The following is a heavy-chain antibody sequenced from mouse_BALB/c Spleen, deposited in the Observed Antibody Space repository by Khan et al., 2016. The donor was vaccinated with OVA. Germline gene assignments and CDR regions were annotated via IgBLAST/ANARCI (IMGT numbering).Heavy chain of an antibody. V-gene: IGHV1-77*01. D-gene: IGHD1-2*01. Sequence: QVQLKQSGAELARPGASVKLSCKASGYTFTDYYINWVKQRTGQGLEWIGEISPGSGGTYNNERFKGKATLTADKSSSTAYMQLSSLTSEASAVYFCARRNYFGYTFAYWGQGTFVTVSA. CDR2: ISPGSGGT. CDR1: GYTFTDYY. CDR3: ARRNYFGYTFAY. J-gene: IGHJ3*01.